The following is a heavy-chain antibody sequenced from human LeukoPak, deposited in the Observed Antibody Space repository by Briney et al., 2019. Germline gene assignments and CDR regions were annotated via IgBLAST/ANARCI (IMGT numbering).Heavy chain of an antibody. V-gene: IGHV4-4*07. CDR1: GGSISSYY. J-gene: IGHJ6*03. CDR3: ARDTGPRDFYYYYYMDV. CDR2: IYTSGST. Sequence: SETLSLTCTVSGGSISSYYWSWIRQPTGKGLEWIGRIYTSGSTNYHPSLKGRVTMSVDTSKNQFSLKLSSVTAADTAVYYCARDTGPRDFYYYYYMDVWGKGTTVTVSS. D-gene: IGHD3-3*01.